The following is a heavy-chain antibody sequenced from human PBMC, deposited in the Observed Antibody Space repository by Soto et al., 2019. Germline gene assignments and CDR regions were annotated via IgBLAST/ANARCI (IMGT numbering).Heavy chain of an antibody. D-gene: IGHD3-3*01. CDR1: GYTFTSYY. Sequence: ASVKVSCKASGYTFTSYYMHWVRQAPGQGLEWMGIINPSGGSTSYAQKFQGRVTMTRDTSTSTVYMELSSLRSEDTAVYYCARVSGITIFGVVIIDDYYYGMDVWGQGTTVTVSS. CDR2: INPSGGST. V-gene: IGHV1-46*01. J-gene: IGHJ6*02. CDR3: ARVSGITIFGVVIIDDYYYGMDV.